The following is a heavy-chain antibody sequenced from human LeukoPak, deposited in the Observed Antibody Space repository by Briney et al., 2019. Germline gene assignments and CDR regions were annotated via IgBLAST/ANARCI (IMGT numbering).Heavy chain of an antibody. V-gene: IGHV4-4*02. CDR2: IHHSGST. D-gene: IGHD2-2*01. J-gene: IGHJ4*02. Sequence: SETLSLTCAVSGGSISSSNWWSWVRQSPGKGLEWIGEIHHSGSTNYNPSLKSRVTISVDKSKNQFSLKLSSVTAADTAVYYCARGYCSSTSCYLADYWGQGTLVTVSS. CDR3: ARGYCSSTSCYLADY. CDR1: GGSISSSNW.